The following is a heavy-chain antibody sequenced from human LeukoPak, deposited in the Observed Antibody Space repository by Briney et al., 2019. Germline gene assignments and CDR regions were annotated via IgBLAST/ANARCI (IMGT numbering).Heavy chain of an antibody. J-gene: IGHJ4*02. CDR1: GGSFSGYY. V-gene: IGHV4-34*01. D-gene: IGHD3-3*01. Sequence: SETLSLTCAVYGGSFSGYYWSWIRQPPGKGLEWIGEINHSGSTNYNPSLKSRVTISVDTSKNPSSLQLSSVTAADTAVYYCARCGPRFALDYWGQGTLVTVSS. CDR3: ARCGPRFALDY. CDR2: INHSGST.